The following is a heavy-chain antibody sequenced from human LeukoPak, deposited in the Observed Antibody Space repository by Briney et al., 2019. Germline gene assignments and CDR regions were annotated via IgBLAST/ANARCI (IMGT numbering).Heavy chain of an antibody. CDR3: ARGQDVAAEKYFDY. D-gene: IGHD6-25*01. CDR2: IFPSGTT. V-gene: IGHV4-61*02. CDR1: GGSIISGTYY. J-gene: IGHJ4*02. Sequence: PSQTLSLTCTVSGGSIISGTYYWSWIRRPAGKGLEWIGRIFPSGTTNYNPSLKSRVTISIDTSKNQFSLKLTSVTAADTAVYYCARGQDVAAEKYFDYWGQGTLVTVSS.